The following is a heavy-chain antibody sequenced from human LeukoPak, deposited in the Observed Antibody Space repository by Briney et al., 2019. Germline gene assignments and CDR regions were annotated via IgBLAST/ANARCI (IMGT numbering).Heavy chain of an antibody. CDR3: ARASTLAGYSYGQWYLFDY. D-gene: IGHD5-18*01. V-gene: IGHV1-69*13. CDR2: IIPIFGTA. Sequence: SVKVSCKASGGTFSSYAISWVRQAPGQGLEWMGGIIPIFGTANYAQKFQGRVTITADESTSTAYMELSSLRSEDTAVYYCARASTLAGYSYGQWYLFDYWGQGTLVTVSS. CDR1: GGTFSSYA. J-gene: IGHJ4*02.